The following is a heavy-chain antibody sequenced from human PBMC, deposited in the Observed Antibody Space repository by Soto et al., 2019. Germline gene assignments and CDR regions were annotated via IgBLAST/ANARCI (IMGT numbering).Heavy chain of an antibody. J-gene: IGHJ6*02. CDR3: ARXLAVRVTKTQARNGMDV. V-gene: IGHV3-11*06. Sequence: GGSLRLSCAASGFTFSDYYMNWIRQAPGKGLEWVSYISSSSTYTNYADSVKGRFTISRDSAKNSLYLQVNSLRAEDTAVYYCARXLAVRVTKTQARNGMDVWGQGTTVTVSS. CDR2: ISSSSTYT. D-gene: IGHD2-8*01. CDR1: GFTFSDYY.